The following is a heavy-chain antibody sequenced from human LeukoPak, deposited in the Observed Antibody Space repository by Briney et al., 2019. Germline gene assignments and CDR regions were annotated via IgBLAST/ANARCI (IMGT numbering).Heavy chain of an antibody. CDR2: ISGSGGST. V-gene: IGHV3-23*01. D-gene: IGHD2-21*02. J-gene: IGHJ4*02. CDR3: ARAYCGGDCYLGVLYYFDY. CDR1: GFTFSSYA. Sequence: GGSLRLSCAASGFTFSSYAMSWVRQAPGKGLEWVSAISGSGGSTYYADSVKGRFTISRDNAKNSLYLQMNSLRAEDTAVYYCARAYCGGDCYLGVLYYFDYWGQGTLVTVSS.